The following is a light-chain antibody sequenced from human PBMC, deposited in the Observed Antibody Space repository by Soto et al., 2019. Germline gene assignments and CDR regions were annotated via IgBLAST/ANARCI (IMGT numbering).Light chain of an antibody. CDR2: EVS. J-gene: IGLJ3*02. V-gene: IGLV2-14*01. CDR1: SSDIGSNNY. Sequence: QSALTQPASVSGSPGQSITISCTGTSSDIGSNNYVSWFQQRPGKAPTLIIYEVSNRPSGVSTHFSGSKSGNTASQTISGLLPEDEAEYYCSSYTTTPRLFGGGTKLTVL. CDR3: SSYTTTPRL.